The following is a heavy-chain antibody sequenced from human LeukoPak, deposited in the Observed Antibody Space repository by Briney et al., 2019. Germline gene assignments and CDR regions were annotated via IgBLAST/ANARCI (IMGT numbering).Heavy chain of an antibody. J-gene: IGHJ4*02. CDR3: ARVYYGSGSPRHFDY. Sequence: PGGSLRLSCAASGFIFNSYSMNWVRQAPGKGLEWVSSISSGSRTTHYADSVKGRFTISRDNAKNSLYLQMNSLRAEDTAVYYCARVYYGSGSPRHFDYWGQGTLVTVSS. CDR1: GFIFNSYS. V-gene: IGHV3-48*01. CDR2: ISSGSRTT. D-gene: IGHD3-10*01.